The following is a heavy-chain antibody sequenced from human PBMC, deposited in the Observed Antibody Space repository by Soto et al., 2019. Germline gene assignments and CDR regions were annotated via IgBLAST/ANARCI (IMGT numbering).Heavy chain of an antibody. J-gene: IGHJ3*02. CDR2: ISGSGGST. Sequence: GGSLRLSCAASGFTFSSYAMSWVRQAPGKGLEWVSAISGSGGSTYYADSVKGRFTTSRDNSKNTLYLQMNSLRAEDTAVYYCAKDTGPYYYDSSGYPPRWAFDIWGQGTMVTVSS. V-gene: IGHV3-23*01. D-gene: IGHD3-22*01. CDR3: AKDTGPYYYDSSGYPPRWAFDI. CDR1: GFTFSSYA.